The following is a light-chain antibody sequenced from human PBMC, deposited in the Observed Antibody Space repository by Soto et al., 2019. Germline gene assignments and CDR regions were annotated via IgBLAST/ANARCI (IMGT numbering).Light chain of an antibody. CDR1: SGDVGFYDF. J-gene: IGLJ3*02. CDR2: GVT. CDR3: ASYTGSSTYL. Sequence: QSALTQPASMSGSPGQSITISCTGTSGDVGFYDFVSWYQQHLGKVPRLIIYGVTKRPSGVSHRFSGSKSGNTASLTISGLQVEDEAAYSCASYTGSSTYLFGGGTKLTVL. V-gene: IGLV2-14*03.